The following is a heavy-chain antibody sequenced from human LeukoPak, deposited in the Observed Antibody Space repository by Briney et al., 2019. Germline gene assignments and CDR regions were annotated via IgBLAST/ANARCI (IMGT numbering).Heavy chain of an antibody. CDR1: GGSISNYY. CDR3: ARFGITVAQGGKYYFDY. V-gene: IGHV4-59*08. Sequence: SETLSLTCTVSGGSISNYYWSWIRQPPGKGLEWIGHIYYSGATKYNPSLKSRITISVDTSKNQFSLMLSSVTAADTAVYYCARFGITVAQGGKYYFDYWGQGTLVTVSS. CDR2: IYYSGAT. J-gene: IGHJ4*02. D-gene: IGHD3-10*01.